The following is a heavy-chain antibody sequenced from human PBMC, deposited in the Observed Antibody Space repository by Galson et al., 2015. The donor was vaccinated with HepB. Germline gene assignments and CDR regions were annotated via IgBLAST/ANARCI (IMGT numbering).Heavy chain of an antibody. D-gene: IGHD3-3*01. V-gene: IGHV3-74*01. Sequence: SLRLSCAASGFTFSSYWMHWVRQAPGKGLVWVSRINSDGSSTSYADSVKGRFTISRDNAKNTLYLQMNSLRAEDTAVYYCARDPDYDFWSGSYYYYGMDVWGQGTTVTVSS. CDR3: ARDPDYDFWSGSYYYYGMDV. CDR1: GFTFSSYW. CDR2: INSDGSST. J-gene: IGHJ6*02.